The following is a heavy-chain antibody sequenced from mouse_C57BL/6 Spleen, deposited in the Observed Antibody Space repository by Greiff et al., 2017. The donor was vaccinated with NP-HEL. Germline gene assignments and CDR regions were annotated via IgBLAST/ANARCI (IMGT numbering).Heavy chain of an antibody. CDR1: GYTFTDYY. V-gene: IGHV1-26*01. J-gene: IGHJ2*01. Sequence: EVQLQQSGPELVKPGASVKISCKASGYTFTDYYMNWVKQSHGKSLEWIGDINPNNGGTSYNQKFKGKATLTVDKSSSTAYMELRSLTSEDSAVYYCARATTVVAGYWGQGTTLTVSS. CDR3: ARATTVVAGY. CDR2: INPNNGGT. D-gene: IGHD1-1*01.